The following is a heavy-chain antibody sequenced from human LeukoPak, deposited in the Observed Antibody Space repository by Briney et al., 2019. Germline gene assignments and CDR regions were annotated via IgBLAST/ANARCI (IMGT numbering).Heavy chain of an antibody. CDR3: AKDFRAGSGWYYFDY. J-gene: IGHJ4*02. V-gene: IGHV3-23*01. CDR1: GFTFSSYA. CDR2: ISGSGGST. Sequence: GGSLRLSCAASGFTFSSYAMSWVRQAPGKGPERVSGISGSGGSTYYADSVKGRFTISRDNSKNTLYLQMNSLRAEDTAVYYCAKDFRAGSGWYYFDYWGQGTLVTVSS. D-gene: IGHD6-19*01.